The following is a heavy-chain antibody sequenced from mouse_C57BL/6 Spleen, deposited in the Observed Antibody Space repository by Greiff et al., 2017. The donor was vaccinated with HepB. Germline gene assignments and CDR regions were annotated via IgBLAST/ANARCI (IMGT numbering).Heavy chain of an antibody. CDR3: ARSDYYDYDGAYGMDY. Sequence: VQLQQSGAELAKPGASVKLSCKASGYTFTSYWMHWVKQRPGQGLEWIGYINPSSGYTKYNQKFKDKATLTADISSSTAYMQLSSLTYEDSAVYYCARSDYYDYDGAYGMDYWGQGASVTVSS. D-gene: IGHD2-4*01. CDR2: INPSSGYT. V-gene: IGHV1-7*01. J-gene: IGHJ4*01. CDR1: GYTFTSYW.